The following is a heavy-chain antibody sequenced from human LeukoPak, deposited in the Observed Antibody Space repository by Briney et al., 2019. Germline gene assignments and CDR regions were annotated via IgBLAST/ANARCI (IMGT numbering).Heavy chain of an antibody. J-gene: IGHJ4*02. V-gene: IGHV3-23*01. CDR3: APDLRGSAWSLDD. CDR2: ISDSGGST. D-gene: IGHD6-13*01. Sequence: GGSLRLSCAASGFTFSNYAMSWVRQAPGKGLEWVSTISDSGGSTYYADSVKGRFTISRDNSENTLYLQMDSLRAEEDTAIYYCAPDLRGSAWSLDDWGQGTLVTVSS. CDR1: GFTFSNYA.